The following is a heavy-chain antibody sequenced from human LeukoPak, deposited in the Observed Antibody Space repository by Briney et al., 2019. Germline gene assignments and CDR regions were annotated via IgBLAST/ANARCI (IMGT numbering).Heavy chain of an antibody. J-gene: IGHJ5*02. V-gene: IGHV4-34*01. CDR3: ARCWRYHYRWFDP. D-gene: IGHD1-14*01. Sequence: PSETLSLTCAVYGGSFSGYYWSWIRQPPGKGLEWIGEINHSGSTNYNPSLKSRVTISVDTSKNQFSLKLSSVTEDEAAVYYCARCWRYHYRWFDPWGQGTLVTVSS. CDR2: INHSGST. CDR1: GGSFSGYY.